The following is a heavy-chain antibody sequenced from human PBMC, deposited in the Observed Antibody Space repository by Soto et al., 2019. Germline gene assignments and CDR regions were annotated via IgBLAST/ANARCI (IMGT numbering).Heavy chain of an antibody. CDR2: ISGYNNNK. CDR3: ARVGAIAPAEGDY. CDR1: GYTFTSYG. V-gene: IGHV1-18*01. D-gene: IGHD6-13*01. Sequence: QIQLVQSGTEVREPGASVKVSCQASGYTFTSYGIIWVRQAPGQGLALMGWISGYNNNKNYAQKYQARVTMTSDTSTRTAYIELRSLRSDDTAVYYCARVGAIAPAEGDYWGQGTLVTVSS. J-gene: IGHJ4*02.